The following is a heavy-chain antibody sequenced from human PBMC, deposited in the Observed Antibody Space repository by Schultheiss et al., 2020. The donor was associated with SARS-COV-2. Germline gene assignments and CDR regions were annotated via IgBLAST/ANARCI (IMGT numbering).Heavy chain of an antibody. CDR2: IYYSGST. V-gene: IGHV4-59*12. J-gene: IGHJ6*02. CDR3: ARSSGGSSSSPNYYYGMDV. D-gene: IGHD6-6*01. Sequence: TLSLTCTVSGGSISSYYWSWIRQPPGKGLEWIGYIYYSGSTNYNPSLKSRVTISVDTSKNQFSLKLSSVTAVDTAVYYCARSSGGSSSSPNYYYGMDVWGQGTTVTVSS. CDR1: GGSISSYY.